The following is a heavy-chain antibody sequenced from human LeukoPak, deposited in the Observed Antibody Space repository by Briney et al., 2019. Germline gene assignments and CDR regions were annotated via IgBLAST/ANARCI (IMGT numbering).Heavy chain of an antibody. J-gene: IGHJ4*02. CDR2: INWNGGST. CDR1: GFTFDAYG. CDR3: ARYLGAVAGPCDY. V-gene: IGHV3-20*04. Sequence: GGSLRLSCAASGFTFDAYGMSWVRRAPGKGLEWVSGINWNGGSTGYADSVKGRFTISRDNAKNSLYLQMNSLRAEGTALYYCARYLGAVAGPCDYWGQGTLVTVSS. D-gene: IGHD6-19*01.